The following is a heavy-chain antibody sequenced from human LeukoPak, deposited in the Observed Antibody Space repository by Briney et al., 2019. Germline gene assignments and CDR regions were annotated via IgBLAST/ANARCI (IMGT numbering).Heavy chain of an antibody. CDR3: ARSMAFCSSTSCYWDAFDI. V-gene: IGHV5-51*01. CDR1: GYTFTNSW. D-gene: IGHD2-2*01. CDR2: IYPGDSDT. J-gene: IGHJ3*02. Sequence: GESLKISCKGSGYTFTNSWIGWVRQMPGKGLEWMGIIYPGDSDTRYSPSFQGQVTISADKSISTAYLQWSSLKASDTAMYYCARSMAFCSSTSCYWDAFDIWGQGTMVTVSS.